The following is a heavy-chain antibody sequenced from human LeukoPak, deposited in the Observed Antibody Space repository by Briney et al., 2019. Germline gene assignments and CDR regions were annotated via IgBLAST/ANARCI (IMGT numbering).Heavy chain of an antibody. CDR1: GYTFSSYG. V-gene: IGHV1-18*01. D-gene: IGHD2-2*02. CDR3: ARGPHIVVIPAAIRGWFDP. J-gene: IGHJ5*02. Sequence: ASVKVSCKASGYTFSSYGISWVRQAPGQGLEWMGWISAYNGNTNYAQKLQGRVTMTTDTSTSTAYMELRSLRSDDTAVYYCARGPHIVVIPAAIRGWFDPWGQGTLVTVSS. CDR2: ISAYNGNT.